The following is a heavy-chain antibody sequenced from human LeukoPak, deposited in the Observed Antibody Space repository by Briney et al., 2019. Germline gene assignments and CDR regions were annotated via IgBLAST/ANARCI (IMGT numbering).Heavy chain of an antibody. J-gene: IGHJ3*02. CDR3: ATTGSGNYDVGVFAI. CDR1: GYTATKYD. D-gene: IGHD3-22*01. V-gene: IGHV1-8*01. CDR2: MNPNSGNT. Sequence: ASVNVSCKASGYTATKYDINCVPRAPGQGLGCGGWMNPNSGNTHYAQKFQGKVTMTRNTPISTAYMELSSLRSEDTAVYYCATTGSGNYDVGVFAIWGQGTMVTVSS.